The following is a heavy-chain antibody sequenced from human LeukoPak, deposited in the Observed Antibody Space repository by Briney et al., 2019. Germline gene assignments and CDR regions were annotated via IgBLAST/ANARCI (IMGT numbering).Heavy chain of an antibody. CDR2: ISGSGGST. CDR1: GFTFSSYA. D-gene: IGHD2-15*01. J-gene: IGHJ4*02. Sequence: GGSLRLSCAASGFTFSSYAMSWVRQAPGKGLELVSAISGSGGSTYYADSVKGWFTISRDNSKNTLYLQMNSLRAEDTAVYYCAKAGHDIVVVVAATVVYFDYWGQGTLVTVSS. CDR3: AKAGHDIVVVVAATVVYFDY. V-gene: IGHV3-23*01.